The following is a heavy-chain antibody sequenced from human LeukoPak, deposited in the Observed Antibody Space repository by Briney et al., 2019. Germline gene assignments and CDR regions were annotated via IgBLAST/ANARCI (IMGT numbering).Heavy chain of an antibody. J-gene: IGHJ4*02. V-gene: IGHV3-23*01. Sequence: GGSLRLSCVVSGFTFSTSALSWVRQAPGKGLEWVSGISESGGSTYYADSVKGRFTSSRDNSKNTLYLQMNNLRAEDTAAYYCAKGSFWGQGTLVTVSS. CDR3: AKGSF. CDR1: GFTFSTSA. D-gene: IGHD3-10*01. CDR2: ISESGGST.